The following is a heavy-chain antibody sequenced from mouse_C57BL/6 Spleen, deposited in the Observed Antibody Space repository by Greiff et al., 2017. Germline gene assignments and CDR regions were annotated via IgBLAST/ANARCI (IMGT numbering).Heavy chain of an antibody. D-gene: IGHD3-3*01. Sequence: EVKLMESGGGLVKPGGSLKLSCAASGFTFSDYGMHWVRQAPEKGLEWVAYISRGSSTIYYADTVKGRFTISRDNAKNTLFLQMTSLRSEDTAMYYCARLGYYAMDYWGQGTSVTVSS. CDR3: ARLGYYAMDY. J-gene: IGHJ4*01. V-gene: IGHV5-17*01. CDR1: GFTFSDYG. CDR2: ISRGSSTI.